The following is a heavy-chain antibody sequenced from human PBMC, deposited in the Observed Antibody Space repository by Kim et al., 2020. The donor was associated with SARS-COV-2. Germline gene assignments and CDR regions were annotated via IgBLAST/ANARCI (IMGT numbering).Heavy chain of an antibody. V-gene: IGHV3-74*01. CDR3: VRGGSGGLDI. D-gene: IGHD2-15*01. Sequence: TSYADSGKDRFTISRDNGKNTLYLQMNSLGAEDTAVDYCVRGGSGGLDIWGQGTMVTVSS. CDR2: T. J-gene: IGHJ3*02.